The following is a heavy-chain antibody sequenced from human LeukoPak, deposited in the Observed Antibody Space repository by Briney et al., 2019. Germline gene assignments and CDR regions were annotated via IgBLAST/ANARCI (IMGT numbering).Heavy chain of an antibody. CDR3: ASWDNVKDFWSGYYIH. CDR1: GGTFISYA. V-gene: IGHV1-69*05. CDR2: IIPIFGTA. Sequence: SVNVSCKASGGTFISYAISWVRQAPGQGLEWMGGIIPIFGTANYAQKFQGRVTITTDESTSTAYMELSSLRSEDTAVYYCASWDNVKDFWSGYYIHWGQGTLVTVSS. D-gene: IGHD3-3*01. J-gene: IGHJ4*02.